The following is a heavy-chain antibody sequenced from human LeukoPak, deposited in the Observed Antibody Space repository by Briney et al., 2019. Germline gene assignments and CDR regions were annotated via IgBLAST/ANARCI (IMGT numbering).Heavy chain of an antibody. CDR2: ISGSGGST. CDR1: GFTFSSYG. V-gene: IGHV3-23*01. D-gene: IGHD2/OR15-2a*01. CDR3: AKDSAKKYDDY. Sequence: GGSLRLSCAASGFTFSSYGMSWVRQAPGKELEWVSAISGSGGSTYYADSVKGRFTISRDNAKNSLYLQMNSLRAEDTAVYYCAKDSAKKYDDYWGQGTLVTVSS. J-gene: IGHJ4*02.